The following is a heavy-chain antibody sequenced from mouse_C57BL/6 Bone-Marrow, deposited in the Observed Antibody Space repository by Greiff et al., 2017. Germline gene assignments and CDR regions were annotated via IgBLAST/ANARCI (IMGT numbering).Heavy chain of an antibody. J-gene: IGHJ2*01. CDR3: STGLYYGSSYVGY. V-gene: IGHV14-4*01. Sequence: EVQLQESGAELVRPGASVKLSCTASGFNIKDDYMHWVKQRPEQGLEWIGWIDPENGDTEYASKFQGKATITADTSSNTAYLQLSSLTSEDTAVEYCSTGLYYGSSYVGYWGQGTTLTVSA. CDR2: IDPENGDT. D-gene: IGHD1-1*01. CDR1: GFNIKDDY.